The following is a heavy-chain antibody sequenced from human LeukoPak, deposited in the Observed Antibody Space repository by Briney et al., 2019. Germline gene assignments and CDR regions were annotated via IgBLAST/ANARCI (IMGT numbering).Heavy chain of an antibody. D-gene: IGHD1-26*01. Sequence: SETLSLTCAVYGGSFSGYYWSWIRQPPGKGLEWIGEINHSGSTNYNPSLKSRVTISVDTSKNQSSLKLSSVTAADTAVYYCARHDGGSYYYFDYWGQGTLVTVSS. V-gene: IGHV4-34*01. CDR2: INHSGST. CDR3: ARHDGGSYYYFDY. CDR1: GGSFSGYY. J-gene: IGHJ4*02.